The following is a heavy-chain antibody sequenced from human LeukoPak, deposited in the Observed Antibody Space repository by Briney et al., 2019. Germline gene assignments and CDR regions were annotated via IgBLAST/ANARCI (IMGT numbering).Heavy chain of an antibody. CDR1: GGSISSYY. CDR2: IYYSGST. J-gene: IGHJ4*02. CDR3: ARNSGWYGTYFDY. V-gene: IGHV4-59*01. Sequence: SETLSPTCTVSGGSISSYYWSWIRQPPGKGLEWIGYIYYSGSTNYNPSLKSRVTISVDTSKNQFSLKLSSVTAADTAVYYCARNSGWYGTYFDYWGQGTLVTVSS. D-gene: IGHD6-19*01.